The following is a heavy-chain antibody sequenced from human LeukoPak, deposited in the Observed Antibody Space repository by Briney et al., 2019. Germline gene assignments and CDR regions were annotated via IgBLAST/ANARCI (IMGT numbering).Heavy chain of an antibody. CDR1: GGSFSAYN. J-gene: IGHJ4*02. V-gene: IGHV4-34*01. Sequence: SEILSLTCTVYGGSFSAYNWSWIRQPPGKGLEWIGEINHGGSTNYNPSLKSRVTISLDTSKNQFSLKLSSVTAADTAVYYCARGYGSGSYYPYWGQGTLVAVSS. CDR2: INHGGST. D-gene: IGHD3-10*01. CDR3: ARGYGSGSYYPY.